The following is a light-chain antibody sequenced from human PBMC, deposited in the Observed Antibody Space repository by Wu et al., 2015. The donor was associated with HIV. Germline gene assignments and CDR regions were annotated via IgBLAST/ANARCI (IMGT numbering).Light chain of an antibody. CDR2: GAA. CDR1: QNIRNS. CDR3: QEFYSTPYR. J-gene: IGKJ2*03. V-gene: IGKV1-39*01. Sequence: DIQMTQSPSSLSASVGDRVTITCRASQNIRNSLNWYQQKPGKAPNLLIYGAANLQSGVLSRFSGSGSGTDFTLTISSLQAEDFATYYCQEFYSTPYRFGQGTKLDIK.